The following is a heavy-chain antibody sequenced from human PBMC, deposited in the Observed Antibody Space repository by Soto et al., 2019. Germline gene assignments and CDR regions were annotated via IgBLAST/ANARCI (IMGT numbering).Heavy chain of an antibody. J-gene: IGHJ4*02. V-gene: IGHV1-46*01. CDR1: GYTFTNYY. CDR3: AREGTIFGVIIMHDH. D-gene: IGHD3-3*01. Sequence: QVQLVQSGTEVKKPGASVKLSCRASGYTFTNYYMHWVRQAPGQGLEWMGMINPSGGKTNYAQKFQDRVNMTVATLTSQVSMELRSLKSDDAAVYYCAREGTIFGVIIMHDHWGQGPLVTVSS. CDR2: INPSGGKT.